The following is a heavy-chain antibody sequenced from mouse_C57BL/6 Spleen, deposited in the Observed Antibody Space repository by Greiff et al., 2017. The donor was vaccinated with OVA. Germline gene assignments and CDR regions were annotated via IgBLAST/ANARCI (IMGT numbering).Heavy chain of an antibody. CDR2: ISSGSSTI. D-gene: IGHD2-2*01. J-gene: IGHJ3*01. Sequence: VQLKQSGGGLVKPGGSLKLSCAASGFTFSDYGMHWVRQAPEKGLEWVAYISSGSSTIYYADTVKGRFTISRDNAKNTLFLQMTSLRSEDTAMYYCARPLYGYDGFAYWGQGTLVTVSA. CDR3: ARPLYGYDGFAY. CDR1: GFTFSDYG. V-gene: IGHV5-17*01.